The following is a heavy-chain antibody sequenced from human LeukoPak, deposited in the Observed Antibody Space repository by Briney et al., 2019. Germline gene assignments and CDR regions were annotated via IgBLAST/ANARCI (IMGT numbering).Heavy chain of an antibody. CDR3: KSGGAAPGSFDY. D-gene: IGHD1-1*01. J-gene: IGHJ4*02. CDR1: GFTFSSYW. Sequence: GGSLRLSCAASGFTFSSYWMSWLRQAPGKGLEWVANIKYDGNEEYYVDSVKGRFTISRDNAKNSLYLQLNSLRVEDTAVYYCKSGGAAPGSFDYWGQGTLVTVSP. V-gene: IGHV3-7*01. CDR2: IKYDGNEE.